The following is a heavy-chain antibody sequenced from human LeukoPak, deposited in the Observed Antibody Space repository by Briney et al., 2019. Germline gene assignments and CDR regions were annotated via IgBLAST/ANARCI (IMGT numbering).Heavy chain of an antibody. CDR1: GFTFSSNA. CDR3: ARVPHYYDTSGYSYFDY. V-gene: IGHV3-23*01. D-gene: IGHD3-22*01. Sequence: GGSLSLSCAASGFTFSSNAMSWVRQAPGKGPEWLSGISASGGTRYYADSVKGRFTSSKDDSKNALYLQMDSLRAEDTAVYYCARVPHYYDTSGYSYFDYSGQGRQCTVSS. CDR2: ISASGGTR. J-gene: IGHJ4*02.